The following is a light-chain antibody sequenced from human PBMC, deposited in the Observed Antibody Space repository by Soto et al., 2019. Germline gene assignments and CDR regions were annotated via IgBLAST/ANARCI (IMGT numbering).Light chain of an antibody. CDR3: AAWDDSLNGVV. V-gene: IGLV1-44*01. CDR1: SSNIGSNT. J-gene: IGLJ2*01. CDR2: SNN. Sequence: QSVLTQAPSASGTPGQRVTISCSGSSSNIGSNTVNWYQQLPGTAPKLLIYSNNQRPSGVPDRFSGSKSGTSASLAISGLQPEDEADYYCAAWDDSLNGVVFGGGSKLTVL.